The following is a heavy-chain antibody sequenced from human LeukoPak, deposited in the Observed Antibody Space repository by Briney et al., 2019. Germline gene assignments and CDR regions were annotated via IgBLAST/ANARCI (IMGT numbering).Heavy chain of an antibody. V-gene: IGHV7-4-1*02. D-gene: IGHD6-19*01. Sequence: ASVKVSCKASGYTFTYYAMNWVRQAPGQGLEWMGWINTNTGNPTYAQGFTGRFVFSLDTSVSTAYLQISSLEAEDTAVYYCARVRSGWFPNDAFDIWGQGTMVTVSS. CDR2: INTNTGNP. CDR1: GYTFTYYA. J-gene: IGHJ3*02. CDR3: ARVRSGWFPNDAFDI.